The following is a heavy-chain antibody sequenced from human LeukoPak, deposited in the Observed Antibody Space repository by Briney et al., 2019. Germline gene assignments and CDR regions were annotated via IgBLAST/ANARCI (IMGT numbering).Heavy chain of an antibody. Sequence: GGSLRLSCAASGFNFRSYAMSWVRQAPGKGLEWLSIISADGGSTYYAESVKGRFTISRDNPKNTLYLQMNGLRAEDTAVYYCAKGWQALGYTYGSYYFDYWGQGTLVTVSS. CDR3: AKGWQALGYTYGSYYFDY. V-gene: IGHV3-23*01. J-gene: IGHJ4*02. D-gene: IGHD5-18*01. CDR1: GFNFRSYA. CDR2: ISADGGST.